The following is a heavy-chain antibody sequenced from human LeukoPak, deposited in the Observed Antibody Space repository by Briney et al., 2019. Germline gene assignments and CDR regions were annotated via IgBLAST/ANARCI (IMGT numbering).Heavy chain of an antibody. J-gene: IGHJ6*03. Sequence: ASVKVSCKASGYTFTGYYMHWVRQAPGQGLEWMGWINPNSGGTNYAQKFQGRVTMTRDTSISTAYMELSRLRSDDTAVYYCARDPTVPPYYYYMDVWGKGTTVTISS. V-gene: IGHV1-2*02. CDR1: GYTFTGYY. CDR3: ARDPTVPPYYYYMDV. D-gene: IGHD1-14*01. CDR2: INPNSGGT.